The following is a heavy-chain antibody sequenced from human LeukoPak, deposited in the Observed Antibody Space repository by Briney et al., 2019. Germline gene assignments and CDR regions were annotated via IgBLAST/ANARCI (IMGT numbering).Heavy chain of an antibody. Sequence: SETLSLTCTVSGGSISSGSYYWRWIRQPAGKGLEWIGRIYTSGSTKYNPSLKSRVTISVDTSKNQFSLKLSSVTAADTAVYYCARDSRPKFGSCYDYWGQGTLVTVSS. CDR3: ARDSRPKFGSCYDY. CDR2: IYTSGST. J-gene: IGHJ4*02. CDR1: GGSISSGSYY. D-gene: IGHD2-15*01. V-gene: IGHV4-61*02.